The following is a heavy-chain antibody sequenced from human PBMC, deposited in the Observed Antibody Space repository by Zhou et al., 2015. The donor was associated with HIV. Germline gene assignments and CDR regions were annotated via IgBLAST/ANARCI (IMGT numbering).Heavy chain of an antibody. CDR1: GGTFSSYT. J-gene: IGHJ6*02. CDR2: IIPILGIA. CDR3: AREIKSYYYYYGMDV. V-gene: IGHV1-69*08. D-gene: IGHD3-16*01. Sequence: QVQLVQSGAEVKKPGSSVKVSCKASGGTFSSYTISWVRQAPGQGLEWMGRIIPILGIANYAQKFQGRVTITADKSTSTAYMELSSLRSEDTAVYYCAREIKSYYYYYGMDVWGQGTTVTVSS.